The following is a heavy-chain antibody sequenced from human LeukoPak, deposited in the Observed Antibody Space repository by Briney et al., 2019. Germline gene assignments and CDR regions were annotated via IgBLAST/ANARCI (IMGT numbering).Heavy chain of an antibody. D-gene: IGHD4-17*01. CDR2: IYPADSDT. Sequence: GESLKISCKGSGYSFAVFWIGWVRQMPGKGLEWMGIIYPADSDTRYNPSFQGQVTISADKSISTAYLQWSSLKASDTAVYYCARQYGDHALDTFDIWGQGTMVTVSS. J-gene: IGHJ3*02. CDR3: ARQYGDHALDTFDI. CDR1: GYSFAVFW. V-gene: IGHV5-51*01.